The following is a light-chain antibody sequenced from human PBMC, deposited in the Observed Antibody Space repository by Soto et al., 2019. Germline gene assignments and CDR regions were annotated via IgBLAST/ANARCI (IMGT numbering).Light chain of an antibody. CDR3: QEYNGHSSST. Sequence: DIQMTQSPSTLSASVGDRVTITCRASQSVNRWSAWYQQKPGRAPKLLIYEASRLESGVPSRFSGSGSGTEFTLTISSLQPDDFATYYCQEYNGHSSSTFGQGTKVEVK. CDR1: QSVNRW. CDR2: EAS. V-gene: IGKV1-5*03. J-gene: IGKJ1*01.